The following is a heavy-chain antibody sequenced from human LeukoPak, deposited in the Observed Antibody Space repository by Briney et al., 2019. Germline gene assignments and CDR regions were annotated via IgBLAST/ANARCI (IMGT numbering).Heavy chain of an antibody. CDR1: GFTFSSYW. D-gene: IGHD3-22*01. J-gene: IGHJ4*02. CDR2: IKQDGSEK. V-gene: IGHV3-7*03. CDR3: ARDQGYYDSSGYDYFDY. Sequence: PGGSLRLSCAASGFTFSSYWMSWVRQAPGKGLEWVANIKQDGSEKYYVDSVKGRFTISRDNAKNSPYLQMNSLRAEDTAVYYCARDQGYYDSSGYDYFDYWGQGTLVTVSS.